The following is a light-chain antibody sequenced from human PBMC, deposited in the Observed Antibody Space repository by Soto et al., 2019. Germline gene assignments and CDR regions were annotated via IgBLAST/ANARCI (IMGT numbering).Light chain of an antibody. CDR2: KSS. Sequence: DIQMTQSPSTLSASEGDRVTISCRASQSVSIWLAWYQQKPGRAPKLLIYKSSILESGVPSRFSGSGSGTEFTLTISSLQPDDFATYYCQKYNSAPRTFGQGTKLEIK. J-gene: IGKJ2*01. V-gene: IGKV1-5*03. CDR3: QKYNSAPRT. CDR1: QSVSIW.